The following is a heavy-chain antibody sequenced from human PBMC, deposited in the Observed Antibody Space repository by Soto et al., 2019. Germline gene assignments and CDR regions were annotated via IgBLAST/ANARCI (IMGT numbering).Heavy chain of an antibody. J-gene: IGHJ5*02. CDR2: IYHRGST. CDR3: AIGIAAAGTGPWFDP. Sequence: QLQLQESGSGLAKPSQTLSLTCAVSGGSISSGGYSWSWIRQPPGKGLEWIGYIYHRGSTYYNPSLTSRVTISVDRSKNQFSLKLSAVTAADTAVYYCAIGIAAAGTGPWFDPWGQGTLVTVSS. D-gene: IGHD6-13*01. CDR1: GGSISSGGYS. V-gene: IGHV4-30-2*01.